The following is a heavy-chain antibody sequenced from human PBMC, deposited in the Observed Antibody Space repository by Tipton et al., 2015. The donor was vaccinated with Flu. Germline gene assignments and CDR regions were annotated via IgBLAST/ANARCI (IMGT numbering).Heavy chain of an antibody. CDR1: GFTFSSYS. V-gene: IGHV3-21*01. Sequence: SLRLSCAASGFTFSSYSMNWVRQAPGKGLEWVSSISSSSSYIYYADSVKGRFTISRDNAKNSLYLQMNSLRAEDTAVYYCARGGGWAPDSSSWYLIFDYWGQGTLVTVSS. CDR2: ISSSSSYI. D-gene: IGHD6-13*01. J-gene: IGHJ4*02. CDR3: ARGGGWAPDSSSWYLIFDY.